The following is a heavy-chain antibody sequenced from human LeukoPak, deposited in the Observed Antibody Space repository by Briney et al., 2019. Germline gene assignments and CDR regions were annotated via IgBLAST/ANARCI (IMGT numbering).Heavy chain of an antibody. V-gene: IGHV4-59*02. CDR1: GVSVSSNY. Sequence: SETLSLTCTVSGVSVSSNYWSWIRQSPGRGLEWIGYMYHSGKTNYNPSLKSRVTISIDTSTNHLSLKLTSVTAADTAVFYCARGGVGPTTNWFDPWGQGTLVTVSS. CDR3: ARGGVGPTTNWFDP. CDR2: MYHSGKT. J-gene: IGHJ5*02. D-gene: IGHD1-26*01.